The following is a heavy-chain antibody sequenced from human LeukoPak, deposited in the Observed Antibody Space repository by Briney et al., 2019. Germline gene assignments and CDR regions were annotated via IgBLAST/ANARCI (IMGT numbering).Heavy chain of an antibody. Sequence: GGSLRLSCAASGFTFSSYWMSWVRQAPGKGLEWVANINQDGSEKYYVDSVKGRFTISRDNAKNSLYLQMNSLRAEDTAVYYCASYESSGHPRGGVFDLWGQGTMVTVSS. CDR2: INQDGSEK. D-gene: IGHD3-22*01. CDR3: ASYESSGHPRGGVFDL. V-gene: IGHV3-7*01. CDR1: GFTFSSYW. J-gene: IGHJ3*01.